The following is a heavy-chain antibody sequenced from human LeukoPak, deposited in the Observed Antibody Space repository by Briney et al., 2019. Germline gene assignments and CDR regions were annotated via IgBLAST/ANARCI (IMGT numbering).Heavy chain of an antibody. CDR3: ASVSVTTVVTPGY. CDR1: GDSISSYY. Sequence: SETLSLTCTVSGDSISSYYWSWLRQPPGKGLEWIGYIYSSGSTNYNPSLKSRVTISVDTSKNQFSLKLSSVTAADTAVYYCASVSVTTVVTPGYWGQGTLVTVSS. J-gene: IGHJ4*02. CDR2: IYSSGST. V-gene: IGHV4-59*08. D-gene: IGHD4-23*01.